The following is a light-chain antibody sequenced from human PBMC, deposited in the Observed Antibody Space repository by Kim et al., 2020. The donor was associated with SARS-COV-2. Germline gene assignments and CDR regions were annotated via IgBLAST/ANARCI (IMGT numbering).Light chain of an antibody. J-gene: IGLJ3*02. CDR3: ALYVGTGTWV. V-gene: IGLV8-61*01. CDR1: PRSVSTSFF. Sequence: GGTVPLPCGLSPRSVSTSFFPSWYQQTPGHPPRALYFGTTSRSYGVPGRSAGSIVENKAALTITGAQAEEESHYFCALYVGTGTWVFGGGTQLTVL. CDR2: GTT.